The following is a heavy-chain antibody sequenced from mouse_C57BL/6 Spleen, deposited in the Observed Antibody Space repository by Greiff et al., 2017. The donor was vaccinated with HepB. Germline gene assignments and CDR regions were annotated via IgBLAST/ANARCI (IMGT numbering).Heavy chain of an antibody. V-gene: IGHV1-81*01. CDR3: ARRDSVG. CDR2: IYPRSGNT. Sequence: QVQLKQSGAELARPGASVKLSCKASGYTFTSYGISWVKQRTGQGLEWIGEIYPRSGNTYYNEKFKGKATLTADKSSSTAYMELRSLTSEDSAVYFCARRDSVGWGQGTLVTVSA. CDR1: GYTFTSYG. J-gene: IGHJ3*01. D-gene: IGHD1-1*01.